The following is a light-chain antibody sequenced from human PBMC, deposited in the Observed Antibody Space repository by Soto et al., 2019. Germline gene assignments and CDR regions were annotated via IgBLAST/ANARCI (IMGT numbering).Light chain of an antibody. CDR2: SDN. CDR1: SSNIGTNT. CDR3: AACDVSLVD. V-gene: IGLV1-44*01. J-gene: IGLJ2*01. Sequence: QSLLTQPPSASGTPGQRVTISCSGSSSNIGTNTVIWYQQLPGAAPKLLIYSDNQRPSGVPDRFSGSKSGTSASLAISGLQSEDEADYYCAACDVSLVDFGGGSQQTV.